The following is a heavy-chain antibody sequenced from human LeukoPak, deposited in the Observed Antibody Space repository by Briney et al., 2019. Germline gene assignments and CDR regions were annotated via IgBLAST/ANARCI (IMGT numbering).Heavy chain of an antibody. V-gene: IGHV3-23*01. CDR2: ISGSGGST. CDR3: ASEQWSYDY. J-gene: IGHJ4*02. CDR1: GFTFSNYA. Sequence: GGSLRLSCTASGFTFSNYAMSWVRQAPGKGLEWVSAISGSGGSTYYADSVKGRFTISRDNAKNSLYLQMNSLRAEDTAVYYCASEQWSYDYWGQGTLVTVSS. D-gene: IGHD1-26*01.